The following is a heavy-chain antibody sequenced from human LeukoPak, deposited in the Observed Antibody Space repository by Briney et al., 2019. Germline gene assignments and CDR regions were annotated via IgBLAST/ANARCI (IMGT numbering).Heavy chain of an antibody. CDR3: ARDAGPVVYDSSGYYYVQAFDI. J-gene: IGHJ3*02. D-gene: IGHD3-22*01. CDR2: IYYSGST. CDR1: GGSISSGGYY. V-gene: IGHV4-31*11. Sequence: SQTLSLTCAVSGGSISSGGYYWSWIRQHPGKGLEWIGYIYYSGSTYYNPSLKSRVTISVDTSKNQFSLKLSSVTAADTAVYYCARDAGPVVYDSSGYYYVQAFDIWGQGTMVTVSS.